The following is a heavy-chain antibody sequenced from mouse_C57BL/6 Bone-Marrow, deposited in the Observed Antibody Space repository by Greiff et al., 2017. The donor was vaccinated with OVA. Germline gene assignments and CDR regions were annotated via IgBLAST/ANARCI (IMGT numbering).Heavy chain of an antibody. J-gene: IGHJ1*03. CDR1: GYAFSSYW. D-gene: IGHD2-3*01. V-gene: IGHV1-80*01. CDR3: ARRGGLLRYFDV. Sequence: QVQLQQSGAELVKPGASVKISCKASGYAFSSYWMNWVKQRPGKGLEWIGQIYPGDGATNYNGKFKGKATLTADKSSSTAYMQLSSLTSEDSAVYFCARRGGLLRYFDVWGTGTTVTVSS. CDR2: IYPGDGAT.